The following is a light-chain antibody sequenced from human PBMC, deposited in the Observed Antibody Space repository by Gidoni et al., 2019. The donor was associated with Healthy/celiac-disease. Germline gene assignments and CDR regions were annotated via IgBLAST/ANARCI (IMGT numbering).Light chain of an antibody. CDR3: MQALQTPLA. V-gene: IGKV2-28*01. CDR1: QSLLHSNGYNY. J-gene: IGKJ4*01. CDR2: LGS. Sequence: IVTTQPPLSLPVTPVEPASISCRSSQSLLHSNGYNYLDWYLQKPGQSPQLLIYLGSNRDSGVPERFSGSGSGTDFTLKISRVEAEDVGVYYCMQALQTPLAFGGGTKVEIK.